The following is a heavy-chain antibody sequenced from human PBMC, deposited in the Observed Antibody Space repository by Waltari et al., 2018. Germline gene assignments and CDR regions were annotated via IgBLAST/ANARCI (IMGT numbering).Heavy chain of an antibody. CDR2: IYHSGTT. V-gene: IGHV4-39*07. Sequence: QLQLHQSGPGLVKPSETLSLTCAVSGASISSGSYYWGWIRQPPGKGLEWIASIYHSGTTIYNPSLKSRVTISVDTSKNQFSLKLSSVTAADTAVYYCARISVTIFGVGGAGYFDYWGQGTQVTVSS. CDR1: GASISSGSYY. J-gene: IGHJ4*02. D-gene: IGHD3-3*01. CDR3: ARISVTIFGVGGAGYFDY.